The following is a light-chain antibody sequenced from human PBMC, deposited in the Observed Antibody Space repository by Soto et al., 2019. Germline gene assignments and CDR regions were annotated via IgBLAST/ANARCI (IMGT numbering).Light chain of an antibody. J-gene: IGKJ2*01. CDR2: GAS. Sequence: EIVLTQSPATLSLSPGEGATLSCRASQTVSDNFLAWYQHTPGQAPRLLIYGASSRANGIPDRFSGSGSGTDFTLTISRLEPEDFAVYYCQQSGDSPVTFGQGTKLEIK. V-gene: IGKV3-20*01. CDR1: QTVSDNF. CDR3: QQSGDSPVT.